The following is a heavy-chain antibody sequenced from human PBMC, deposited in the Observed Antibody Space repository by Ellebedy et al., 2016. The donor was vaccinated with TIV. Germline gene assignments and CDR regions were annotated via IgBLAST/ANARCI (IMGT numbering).Heavy chain of an antibody. Sequence: GESLKISCAASVFTFSTSVMNWVRQAPGKGLEWVANIKQDGSEKYYVDSVKGRFTISRDNAKNSVDLQMNSLRAEDTAVYYCARSGEHDTWGQGTLVTVSS. CDR2: IKQDGSEK. D-gene: IGHD1-26*01. CDR3: ARSGEHDT. V-gene: IGHV3-7*01. CDR1: VFTFSTSV. J-gene: IGHJ5*02.